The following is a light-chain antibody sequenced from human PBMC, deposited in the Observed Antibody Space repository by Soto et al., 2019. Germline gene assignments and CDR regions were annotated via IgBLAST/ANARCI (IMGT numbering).Light chain of an antibody. CDR3: QSYDSSLRIYV. CDR1: SSNIGASSD. CDR2: GSH. V-gene: IGLV1-40*01. Sequence: QSVLAQPPSVSGAPGQRVTISCTWSSSNIGASSDIHWYRHLPGTAPQLLLYGSHNRPPGVPDRFSGSKSATSASLAITGLQAEDEADYYCQSYDSSLRIYVFGSGTKVTVL. J-gene: IGLJ1*01.